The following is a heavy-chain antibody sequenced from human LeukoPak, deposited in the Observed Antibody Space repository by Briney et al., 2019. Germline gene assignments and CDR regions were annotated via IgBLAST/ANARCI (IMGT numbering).Heavy chain of an antibody. D-gene: IGHD6-19*01. V-gene: IGHV4-59*08. CDR3: ARWYSSGWAFDY. J-gene: IGHJ4*02. CDR1: GGTISSYY. Sequence: SETLSLTCTVSGGTISSYYWNWIRQPPEKGLEWIGYIHYSGSTKYNPSLKSRVTISVDTSKNQFSLKLSSVTAADTAVYYCARWYSSGWAFDYWGQGTLVTVSS. CDR2: IHYSGST.